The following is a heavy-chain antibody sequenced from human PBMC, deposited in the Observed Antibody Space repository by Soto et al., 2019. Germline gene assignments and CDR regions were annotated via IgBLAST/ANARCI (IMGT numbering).Heavy chain of an antibody. V-gene: IGHV2-5*02. Sequence: SGPTLVKPTQTLTLTCTFSGFSLSTSGVGVAWIRQPPGKALEWLALIYWDDDERYSPSLKSRLTITKDTSKNQVVLTMTNMDPVDTATYYCAHRGKPLTMYYFDYWGQGTLVTVSS. CDR2: IYWDDDE. J-gene: IGHJ4*02. CDR1: GFSLSTSGVG. CDR3: AHRGKPLTMYYFDY. D-gene: IGHD3-3*01.